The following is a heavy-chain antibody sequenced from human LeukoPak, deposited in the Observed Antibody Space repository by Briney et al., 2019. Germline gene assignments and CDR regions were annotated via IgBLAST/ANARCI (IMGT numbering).Heavy chain of an antibody. CDR2: IYSGGST. J-gene: IGHJ3*02. V-gene: IGHV3-66*01. CDR1: GFTFSDYY. CDR3: ARETTLWFGEQPAFDI. D-gene: IGHD3-10*01. Sequence: TGGSLRLSCAASGFTFSDYYMSWVRQAPGKGLEWVSVIYSGGSTYYADSVKGRFTISRDNSKNTLYLQMNSLRAEDTAVYYCARETTLWFGEQPAFDIWGQGTMVTVSS.